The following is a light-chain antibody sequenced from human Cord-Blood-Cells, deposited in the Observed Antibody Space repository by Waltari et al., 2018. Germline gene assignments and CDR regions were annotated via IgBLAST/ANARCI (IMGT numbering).Light chain of an antibody. J-gene: IGLJ2*01. Sequence: SYELTQPPSVSVSPGQTARITCSGDALPQQYAYGYQQKPGQAPVLVFYKDSDRPSGIPERFSGSSSGTTVTLTISGVQAEDEADYYCQSADSSGTYVVFGGGTKLTVL. CDR1: ALPQQY. CDR3: QSADSSGTYVV. CDR2: KDS. V-gene: IGLV3-25*02.